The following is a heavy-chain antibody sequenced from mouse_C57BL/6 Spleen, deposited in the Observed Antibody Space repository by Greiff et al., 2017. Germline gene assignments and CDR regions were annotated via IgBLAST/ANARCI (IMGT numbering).Heavy chain of an antibody. CDR2: IYWDDDK. J-gene: IGHJ4*01. CDR1: GFSLSTSGMG. Sequence: QVTLKECGPGILQSSQTLSLTCSFSGFSLSTSGMGVSWIRQPSGKGLEWLAHIYWDDDKRYNPSLKSRPTLSKDTSRNQVFLKITSVDTADTATYYCARRGVTTVVGDYAMDYWGQGTPVTVSS. V-gene: IGHV8-12*01. CDR3: ARRGVTTVVGDYAMDY. D-gene: IGHD1-1*01.